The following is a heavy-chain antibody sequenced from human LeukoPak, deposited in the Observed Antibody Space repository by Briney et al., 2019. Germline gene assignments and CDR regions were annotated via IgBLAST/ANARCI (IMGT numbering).Heavy chain of an antibody. Sequence: PSETLSLTCAVYGGSFSGYYWSWIRQPPGKGLEWIGYIYYSGSTNYNPSLKSRVTISVDTSKNQFSLKLSSVTAADTAVYYCARSGYSSSWFAYWYFDLWGRGTLVTVSS. V-gene: IGHV4-59*08. D-gene: IGHD6-13*01. CDR1: GGSFSGYY. J-gene: IGHJ2*01. CDR3: ARSGYSSSWFAYWYFDL. CDR2: IYYSGST.